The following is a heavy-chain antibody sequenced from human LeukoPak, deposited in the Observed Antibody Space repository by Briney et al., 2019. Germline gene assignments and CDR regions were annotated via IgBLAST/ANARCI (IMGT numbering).Heavy chain of an antibody. D-gene: IGHD5-24*01. V-gene: IGHV4-59*01. J-gene: IGHJ4*02. CDR2: IYYSGGT. Sequence: PSETLSLTCTVSGGSISSYYWSWIRQPPGKGLEWIGYIYYSGGTNYNPSLKSRVTISVDTSKNQFSLKLSSVTAADTAVYYCARVKGRDGYNLFEYWGQGTLVTVSS. CDR3: ARVKGRDGYNLFEY. CDR1: GGSISSYY.